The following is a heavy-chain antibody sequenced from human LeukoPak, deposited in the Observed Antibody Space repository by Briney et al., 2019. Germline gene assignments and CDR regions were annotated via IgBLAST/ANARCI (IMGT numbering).Heavy chain of an antibody. Sequence: GGSLRLSCADSGFTFSNYAMSWVRQAPGKGLEWVSAITGSGGNTYYADSVKGRFTISRDNSKNTLYLQMNSLRAEDTVVYHCAKSSGYFDYWGQGTLVTVSS. CDR2: ITGSGGNT. V-gene: IGHV3-23*01. CDR3: AKSSGYFDY. J-gene: IGHJ4*02. CDR1: GFTFSNYA. D-gene: IGHD3-3*01.